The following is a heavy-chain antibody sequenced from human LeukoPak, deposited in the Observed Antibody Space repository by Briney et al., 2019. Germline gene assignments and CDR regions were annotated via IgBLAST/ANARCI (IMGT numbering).Heavy chain of an antibody. CDR1: GGTFSSYA. J-gene: IGHJ3*02. D-gene: IGHD4-23*01. Sequence: SVRVSRKASGGTFSSYAISWVRQAPGQGLEWMGGIIPIFGTANYAQKFQGRVTITADESTSTAYMELSSLRSEDTAVYYCAKIVAYGGYDAFDIWGQGTMVTVSS. V-gene: IGHV1-69*13. CDR2: IIPIFGTA. CDR3: AKIVAYGGYDAFDI.